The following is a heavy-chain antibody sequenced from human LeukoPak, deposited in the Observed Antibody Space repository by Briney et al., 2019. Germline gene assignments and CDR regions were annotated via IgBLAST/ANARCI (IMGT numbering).Heavy chain of an antibody. V-gene: IGHV3-73*01. D-gene: IGHD2-21*01. CDR2: IKSKTENDVT. CDR3: ARRDCVSFKCYSFDY. CDR1: GFTISGFD. Sequence: GGSLKVLCTASGFTISGFDIHWIRQASGTGLEWVGRIKSKTENDVTAVAESVKGRFTLSRDDSQNTAYLQMSGLKTEDTAVYYCARRDCVSFKCYSFDYWGQGILVTVSS. J-gene: IGHJ4*02.